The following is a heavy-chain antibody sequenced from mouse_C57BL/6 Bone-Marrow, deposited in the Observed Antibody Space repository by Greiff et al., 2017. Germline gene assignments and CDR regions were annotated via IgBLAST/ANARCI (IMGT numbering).Heavy chain of an antibody. CDR3: ARDYGSSYWYFDV. D-gene: IGHD1-1*01. CDR2: IYPRDGST. Sequence: VQGVESGPELVKPGASVKLSCKASGYTFTSYDINWVKQRPGQGLEWIGWIYPRDGSTKYNEKFKGKATLTVDTSSSTAYMELHSLTSEDSAVYFGARDYGSSYWYFDVWGTGTTVTVSS. V-gene: IGHV1-85*01. J-gene: IGHJ1*03. CDR1: GYTFTSYD.